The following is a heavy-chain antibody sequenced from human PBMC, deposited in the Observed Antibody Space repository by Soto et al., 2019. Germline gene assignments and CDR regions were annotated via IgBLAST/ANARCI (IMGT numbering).Heavy chain of an antibody. Sequence: EVQLVESGGGLVQPGRSLRLSCAASGFNFEDYAMHWVRQAPGKGLEWVSGISWNSGTIDYAASVRGRFTLSRDNAEKSLYLQMNRLRPADTALYYCAKGFCSSKCCYTNSDMDVWGEGTTVTVSS. J-gene: IGHJ6*03. CDR3: AKGFCSSKCCYTNSDMDV. D-gene: IGHD2-2*01. V-gene: IGHV3-9*01. CDR2: ISWNSGTI. CDR1: GFNFEDYA.